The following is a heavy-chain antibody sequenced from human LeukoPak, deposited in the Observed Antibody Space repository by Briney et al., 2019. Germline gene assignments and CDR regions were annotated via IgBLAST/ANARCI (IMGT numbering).Heavy chain of an antibody. V-gene: IGHV3-7*01. CDR3: ATYTHWVAGDV. D-gene: IGHD3-16*01. J-gene: IGHJ6*02. CDR1: GFTFSDSW. CDR2: MNQDGSEK. Sequence: GGSLRLSCAASGFTFSDSWMSWVRQAPGKGLEWVANMNQDGSEKDYVDSVKGRFTVSRDNARNSLYLQMSSLRAEDTAVYYCATYTHWVAGDVWGQGTTVTVSS.